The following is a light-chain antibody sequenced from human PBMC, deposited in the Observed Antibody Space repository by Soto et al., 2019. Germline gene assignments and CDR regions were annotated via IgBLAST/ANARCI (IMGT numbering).Light chain of an antibody. Sequence: DIQMTHSPSTLSGSVGDRVTITCLASQTISSWLAWYQQKPGKAPKLLIYKASTLKSGVPSRFSGSGSGTEFTLTISSLQPDDFATYYCQHYNSYSEAFGQGTKVDX. CDR2: KAS. J-gene: IGKJ1*01. CDR3: QHYNSYSEA. CDR1: QTISSW. V-gene: IGKV1-5*03.